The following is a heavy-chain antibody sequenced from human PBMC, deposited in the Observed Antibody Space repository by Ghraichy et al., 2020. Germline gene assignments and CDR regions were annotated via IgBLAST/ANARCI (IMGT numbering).Heavy chain of an antibody. V-gene: IGHV4-59*01. Sequence: SETLSLTCSVSGGSINSYSWSWIRQPPGKGLEWIGYISYTWSTHYNPSLKSRVTISVDTSKIQFSLKLSSVTAADTAVYYCARVDYYDSSGFLDPWGQGTLVTVSS. D-gene: IGHD3-22*01. CDR1: GGSINSYS. CDR3: ARVDYYDSSGFLDP. CDR2: ISYTWST. J-gene: IGHJ5*02.